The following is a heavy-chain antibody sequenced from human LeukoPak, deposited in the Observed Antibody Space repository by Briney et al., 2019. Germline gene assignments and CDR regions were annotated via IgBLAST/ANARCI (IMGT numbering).Heavy chain of an antibody. J-gene: IGHJ4*02. V-gene: IGHV4-59*12. CDR1: GGSISSYY. CDR3: ARKASIRGGFH. Sequence: KPSETLSLTCTVSGGSISSYYWSWIRQPPGKGLEWIGYIYYSGSTNYNPSLKSRITISVDSSKNQFSLKLISVTAADTAVYYCARKASIRGGFHWGQGTLVTVSS. D-gene: IGHD2-2*01. CDR2: IYYSGST.